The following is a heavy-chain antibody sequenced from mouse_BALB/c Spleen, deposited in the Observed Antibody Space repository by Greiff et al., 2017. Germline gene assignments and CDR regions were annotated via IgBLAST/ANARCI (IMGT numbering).Heavy chain of an antibody. Sequence: EVQLQQSGPGLVKPSQSLSLTCSVTGYSITSGYYWNWIRQFPGNKLEWMGYISYDGSNNYNPSLKNRISITRDTSKNQFFLKLNSVTTEDTATYYCARGIYYGNYWYFDVWGAGTTVTVSS. V-gene: IGHV3-6*02. D-gene: IGHD2-1*01. CDR3: ARGIYYGNYWYFDV. CDR1: GYSITSGYY. J-gene: IGHJ1*01. CDR2: ISYDGSN.